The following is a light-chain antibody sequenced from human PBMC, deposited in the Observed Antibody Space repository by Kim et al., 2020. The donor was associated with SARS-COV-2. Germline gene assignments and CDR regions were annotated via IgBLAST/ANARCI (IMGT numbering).Light chain of an antibody. CDR2: GAS. CDR3: QQYGSSWT. CDR1: QSVSSRF. Sequence: LSPGERATLTCGASQSVSSRFLAWYQQKRGQATMLLIYGASSRAAGLPDRFSGGGSGTDFTLTISRLEPEDFAVYYCQQYGSSWTFGQGTKVDIK. J-gene: IGKJ1*01. V-gene: IGKV3-20*01.